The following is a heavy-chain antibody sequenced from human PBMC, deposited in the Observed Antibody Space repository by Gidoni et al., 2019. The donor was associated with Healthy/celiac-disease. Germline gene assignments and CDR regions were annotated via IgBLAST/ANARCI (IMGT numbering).Heavy chain of an antibody. J-gene: IGHJ4*02. Sequence: QVQLVESGGGVVQPGRSLRLYCAASGFTFSSYVMHWVRQAPGKGLEWVAVRSYDGSNKYYADSVKGRFTISRDNSKNTLYLQMNSLRAEDTAVYYCAKLRGGSTRRPPDYWGQGTLVTVSS. CDR1: GFTFSSYV. D-gene: IGHD2-15*01. CDR2: RSYDGSNK. CDR3: AKLRGGSTRRPPDY. V-gene: IGHV3-30*18.